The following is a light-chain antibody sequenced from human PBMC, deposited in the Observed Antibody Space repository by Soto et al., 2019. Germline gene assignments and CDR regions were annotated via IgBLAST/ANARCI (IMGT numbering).Light chain of an antibody. CDR1: QSIRSW. Sequence: GDRVTITCRASQSIRSWLAWYQQKPGKAPKLLIYDASYLERGVPSRFSGSGSGTELTLTISDLQPDDLATYYCQQYNSFWTFGQGTKVEI. J-gene: IGKJ1*01. V-gene: IGKV1-5*01. CDR3: QQYNSFWT. CDR2: DAS.